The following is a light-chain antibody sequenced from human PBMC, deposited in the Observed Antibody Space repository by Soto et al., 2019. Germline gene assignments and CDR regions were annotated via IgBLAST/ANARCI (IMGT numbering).Light chain of an antibody. J-gene: IGKJ3*01. CDR3: KQSYTTLFT. Sequence: DIQMTQSPSSLSASVGDRVTITCRASQSISNYLNWYKQKPGKAPKLLIYAASSLQSGVPSRFSGSGSGTDFTLTISSLQPEDFATYSCKQSYTTLFTFGPGTNVDI. CDR2: AAS. CDR1: QSISNY. V-gene: IGKV1-39*01.